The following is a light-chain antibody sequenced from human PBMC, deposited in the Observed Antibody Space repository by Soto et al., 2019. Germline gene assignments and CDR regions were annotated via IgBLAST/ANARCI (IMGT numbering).Light chain of an antibody. CDR2: SYN. Sequence: QSVLTQPPSASGTPGQRVIISCSGSSSNIGSNTVNWYQQIPGTAPKLLIYSYNQRPSGVPDRFSGSKSDTPASLAISGLQSEDEAEYYCAAWDDILNGVLFGGGTKLTVL. J-gene: IGLJ2*01. V-gene: IGLV1-44*01. CDR3: AAWDDILNGVL. CDR1: SSNIGSNT.